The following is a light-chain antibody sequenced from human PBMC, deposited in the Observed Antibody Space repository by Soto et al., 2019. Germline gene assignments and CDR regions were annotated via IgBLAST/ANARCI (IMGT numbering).Light chain of an antibody. J-gene: IGLJ2*01. CDR1: SSDVGGYNY. V-gene: IGLV2-8*01. Sequence: QSALTQPSSASGSSGQSVTISCTGTSSDVGGYNYVSWYQQHPGKAPKLMIYAVTKRPSGVPDRFSGSKSGNTASLTVSGRQAEDEADYYCSSYAGSNNVVFSGGTKLNVL. CDR3: SSYAGSNNVV. CDR2: AVT.